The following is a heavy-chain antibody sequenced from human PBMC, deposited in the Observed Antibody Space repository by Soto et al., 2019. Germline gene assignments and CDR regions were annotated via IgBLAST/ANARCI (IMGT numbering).Heavy chain of an antibody. CDR1: GGSISSSSYY. J-gene: IGHJ6*02. CDR3: ARRNGDYGGNYYYGMDV. CDR2: IYYSGST. Sequence: ETLSLTCTVSGGSISSSSYYWGWIRQPPGKGLEWIGSIYYSGSTYYNPSLKSRVTISVDASKNQFSLKLSSVTAADTAVYYCARRNGDYGGNYYYGMDVWGQGTTVTVSS. V-gene: IGHV4-39*01. D-gene: IGHD4-17*01.